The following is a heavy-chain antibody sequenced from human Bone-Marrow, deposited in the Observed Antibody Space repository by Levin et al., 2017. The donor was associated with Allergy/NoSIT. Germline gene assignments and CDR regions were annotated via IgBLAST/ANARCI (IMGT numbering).Heavy chain of an antibody. CDR2: ISGSSGTI. CDR3: ARDYQGSRYYCMDV. J-gene: IGHJ6*02. V-gene: IGHV3-48*01. Sequence: GGSLRLSCADSGFTFNSYSMNWVRQAPGKGLEWISYISGSSGTIYYADSVKGRFTISRDNAKNSLYLQMNSLRAEDTAIYYCARDYQGSRYYCMDVWGQGTTVTVSS. CDR1: GFTFNSYS. D-gene: IGHD6-13*01.